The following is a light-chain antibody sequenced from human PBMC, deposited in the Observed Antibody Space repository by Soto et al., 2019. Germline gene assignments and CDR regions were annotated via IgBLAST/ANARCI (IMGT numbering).Light chain of an antibody. V-gene: IGKV3-20*01. Sequence: EIVLTQSPGTLSLSPGERASLSCRARQAVSSRYLTWYQQKPGQAPRLLIYGASSRATGIPDRFSGSGSGTNFPFPIRRMEAEDFAVYFCQQYGSSPYTFGQGTKLEIK. CDR3: QQYGSSPYT. J-gene: IGKJ2*01. CDR1: QAVSSRY. CDR2: GAS.